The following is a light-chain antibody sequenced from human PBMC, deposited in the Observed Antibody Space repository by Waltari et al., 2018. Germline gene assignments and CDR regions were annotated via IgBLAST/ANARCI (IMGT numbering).Light chain of an antibody. Sequence: QSVLTQPPSASGTLGPRVTIPCSGTSSTIGSNPVNWYQHLPGTAPKLLIYRNNRRPSGVPDRFSGSKSGTSASLAISGLQSEDEADYYCAAWDDSLNGVVFGGGTKLTVL. CDR3: AAWDDSLNGVV. V-gene: IGLV1-44*01. J-gene: IGLJ2*01. CDR1: SSTIGSNP. CDR2: RNN.